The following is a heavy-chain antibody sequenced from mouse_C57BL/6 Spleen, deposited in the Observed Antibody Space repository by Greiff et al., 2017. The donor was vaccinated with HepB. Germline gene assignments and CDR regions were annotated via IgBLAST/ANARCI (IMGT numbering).Heavy chain of an antibody. CDR1: GYTFTDHT. V-gene: IGHV1-78*01. Sequence: VQLQQSDAELVKPGASVKISCKVSGYTFTDHTIHWMKQRPEQGLEWIGYIYPRDGSTKYNEKFKGKATLTADKSSSTAYMQLNSLTSEDSAVYVCAGRDYDYAWFAYWGQGTLVTVSA. CDR2: IYPRDGST. D-gene: IGHD2-4*01. J-gene: IGHJ3*01. CDR3: AGRDYDYAWFAY.